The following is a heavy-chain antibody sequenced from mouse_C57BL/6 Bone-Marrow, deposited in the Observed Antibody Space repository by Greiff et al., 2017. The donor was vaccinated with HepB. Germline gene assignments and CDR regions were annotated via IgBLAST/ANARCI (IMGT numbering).Heavy chain of an antibody. CDR3: ARNYLYAMDY. CDR1: GYTFTSYW. J-gene: IGHJ4*01. Sequence: QVQLQQPGAELVKPGASVKLSCKASGYTFTSYWMQWVKQRPGQGLEWIGEIDPSDSYTNSNQKFKGKATLTVDTSSSTAYMQLSSLTSEDSAVYYCARNYLYAMDYWGQGTSVTVSS. D-gene: IGHD1-1*02. V-gene: IGHV1-50*01. CDR2: IDPSDSYT.